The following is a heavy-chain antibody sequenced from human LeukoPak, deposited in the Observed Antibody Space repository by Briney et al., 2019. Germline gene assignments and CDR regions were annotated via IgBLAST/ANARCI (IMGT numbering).Heavy chain of an antibody. D-gene: IGHD3-9*01. Sequence: SETLSLTCAVYGGSFSGYYWSWIRQPPGKGLEWIGEINRSGSTNYNPSLKSRVTISVDTSKNQFSLKLSSVTAADTAVYYCARGQSLRYFTALDYWGQGTLVTVSS. J-gene: IGHJ4*02. CDR2: INRSGST. CDR1: GGSFSGYY. V-gene: IGHV4-34*01. CDR3: ARGQSLRYFTALDY.